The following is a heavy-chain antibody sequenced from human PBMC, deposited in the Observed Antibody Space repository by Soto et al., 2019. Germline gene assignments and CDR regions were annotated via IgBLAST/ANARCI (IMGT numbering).Heavy chain of an antibody. CDR2: IYHAGSP. CDR3: ARGLSFRGDFDV. CDR1: GGSISSSSW. J-gene: IGHJ3*01. D-gene: IGHD2-21*02. V-gene: IGHV4-4*02. Sequence: HLQESGPGLVKPSGTLSLTCDVSGGSISSSSWWTWVSQSPGKGLEWIGEIYHAGSPNYNPSFQSRVTILADKSKNHFSLRLTSVTAADTAIYYCARGLSFRGDFDVWGQGTTVTVSS.